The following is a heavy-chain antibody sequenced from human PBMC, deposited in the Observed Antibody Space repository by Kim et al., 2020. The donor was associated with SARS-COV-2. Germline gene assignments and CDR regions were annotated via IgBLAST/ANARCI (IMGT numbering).Heavy chain of an antibody. D-gene: IGHD3-16*02. CDR2: IYYSGST. V-gene: IGHV4-59*01. CDR3: ARETFMITFGGVIVRFLDY. CDR1: GGSISSYY. Sequence: SETLSLTCTVSGGSISSYYWSWIRQPPGKGLEWIGYIYYSGSTNYNPSLKSRVTISVDTSKNQFSLKLSSVTAADTAVYYCARETFMITFGGVIVRFLDYWGQGTLVTVSS. J-gene: IGHJ4*02.